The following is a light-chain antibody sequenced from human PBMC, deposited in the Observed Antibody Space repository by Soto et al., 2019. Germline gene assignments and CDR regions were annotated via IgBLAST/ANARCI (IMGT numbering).Light chain of an antibody. Sequence: EIVLTQSPATLSLSPGERATLSCRASQSVSSYLAWYQQKPGQAPRLLIYDASNRATGIPARFSGSGSGTDFTLTLSSLEPEDFAVYYWQQRSNWPPRTFGGGTKVEIK. CDR2: DAS. J-gene: IGKJ4*01. V-gene: IGKV3-11*01. CDR3: QQRSNWPPRT. CDR1: QSVSSY.